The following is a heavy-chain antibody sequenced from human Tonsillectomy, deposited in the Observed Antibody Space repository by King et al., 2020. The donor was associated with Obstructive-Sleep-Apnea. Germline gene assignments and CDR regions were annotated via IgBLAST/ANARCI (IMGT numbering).Heavy chain of an antibody. D-gene: IGHD3-16*02. V-gene: IGHV4-39*07. J-gene: IGHJ4*02. CDR1: GDSISSSGYS. CDR3: ARGNIYPSQLDRIIISFGGVIAPPYFDY. Sequence: QLQESGPGLVKPSETLSLTCTVSGDSISSSGYSWGWIRQPPGKGLEWIGSISYSGSTYYNPSLKSRVSISVDTSKNQFSLKLSSVTAADTAVYYCARGNIYPSQLDRIIISFGGVIAPPYFDYWGQGTLVTISS. CDR2: ISYSGST.